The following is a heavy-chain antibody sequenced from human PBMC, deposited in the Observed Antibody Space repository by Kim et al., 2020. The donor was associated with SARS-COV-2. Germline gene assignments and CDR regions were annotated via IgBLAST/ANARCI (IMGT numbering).Heavy chain of an antibody. Sequence: GGSLRLSCAASGITVSSNYMSWVRQAPGKGLEWVSVIYSGGSTYYADSVKGRITISRDNSKNTLYLQMNSLGAEDTAVYYCARDLAVYGMDVWGQGTTVTVSS. CDR3: ARDLAVYGMDV. CDR2: IYSGGST. J-gene: IGHJ6*02. D-gene: IGHD6-19*01. CDR1: GITVSSNY. V-gene: IGHV3-66*01.